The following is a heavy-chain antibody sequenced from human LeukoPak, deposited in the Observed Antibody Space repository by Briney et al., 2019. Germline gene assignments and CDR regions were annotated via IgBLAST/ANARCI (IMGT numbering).Heavy chain of an antibody. CDR1: GFTFSSYS. Sequence: GGSLRLSCAASGFTFSSYSMNWVRQAPGKGLEWVSSISSSSSYIYYADSVKGRFTISRDNAKNSLYLQMNSLRAGDTAVYYCARSGQYYYGSGSYLDYWGQGTLVTVSS. J-gene: IGHJ4*02. D-gene: IGHD3-10*01. V-gene: IGHV3-21*01. CDR3: ARSGQYYYGSGSYLDY. CDR2: ISSSSSYI.